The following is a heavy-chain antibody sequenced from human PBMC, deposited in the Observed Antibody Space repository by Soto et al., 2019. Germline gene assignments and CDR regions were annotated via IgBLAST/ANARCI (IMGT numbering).Heavy chain of an antibody. CDR1: GFAFSDYY. CDR2: IKEDGSQT. V-gene: IGHV3-7*03. CDR3: AKNRGWLQYDS. Sequence: GGSLRLSCAASGFAFSDYYMTWIRQAPGKGLEWVANIKEDGSQTYYAGSVKGRFTISRDNAKNSLYLQMNSLRAEDTAVYYCAKNRGWLQYDSWGQGTLVTVSS. J-gene: IGHJ4*02. D-gene: IGHD5-12*01.